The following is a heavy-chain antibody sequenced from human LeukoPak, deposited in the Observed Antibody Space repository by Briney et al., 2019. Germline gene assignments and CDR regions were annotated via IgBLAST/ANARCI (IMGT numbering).Heavy chain of an antibody. Sequence: GGSLRLSCAASGFTVSSNYMSWVRQAPGKGLEWVSVIYSGGSTYYADSVKGRFTISRDNSKNTLYLQMNSLRAEDTAVYYCARVGSGSYSDYWGQGTLVTVSS. CDR3: ARVGSGSYSDY. CDR2: IYSGGST. D-gene: IGHD3-10*01. V-gene: IGHV3-53*01. J-gene: IGHJ4*02. CDR1: GFTVSSNY.